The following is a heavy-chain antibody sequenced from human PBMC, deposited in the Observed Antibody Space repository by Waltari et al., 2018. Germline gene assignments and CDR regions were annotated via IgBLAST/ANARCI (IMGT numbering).Heavy chain of an antibody. V-gene: IGHV4-61*02. CDR1: GDSIVRGHYY. D-gene: IGHD4-17*01. Sequence: QVQLQESGPGLVKPSQTLSLTCTVSGDSIVRGHYYRSWIRQPAGKGLEWIGRLYTSGTTDYNPSLRSRVTMSVDTSKNQFSLRLSSLTAADTALYYCARGKLGDYGAYFAFWGQGTLVTVSS. CDR2: LYTSGTT. J-gene: IGHJ4*02. CDR3: ARGKLGDYGAYFAF.